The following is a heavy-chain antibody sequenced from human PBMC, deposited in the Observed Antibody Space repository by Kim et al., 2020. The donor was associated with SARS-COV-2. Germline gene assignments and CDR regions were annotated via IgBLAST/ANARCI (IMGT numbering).Heavy chain of an antibody. CDR1: GYSFTSYW. CDR2: IYPGDSDT. Sequence: GESLKISCKGSGYSFTSYWTGWVRQVTGEGLEWMGIIYPGDSDTRYSPSFQGQVTILADKSISIAYLQWSSLKASDTAMYYCSGTLWGSGYMGVWGKGT. D-gene: IGHD3-10*01. V-gene: IGHV5-51*01. CDR3: SGTLWGSGYMGV. J-gene: IGHJ6*03.